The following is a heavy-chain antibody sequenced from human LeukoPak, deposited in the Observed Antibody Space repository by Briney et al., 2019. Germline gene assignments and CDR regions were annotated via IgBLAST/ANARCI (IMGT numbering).Heavy chain of an antibody. CDR2: IYYSGST. D-gene: IGHD2-15*01. Sequence: SETLSLTCTVSGGSISSGDYYWSWIRQPPGKGLEWIGYIYYSGSTYYNPSLKSRVTISVDTSKNQFSLKLSSVTAADTAVYYCAREVGRGYCSGGSCYDYYGMDVWGQGTTVTVSS. V-gene: IGHV4-30-4*01. J-gene: IGHJ6*02. CDR1: GGSISSGDYY. CDR3: AREVGRGYCSGGSCYDYYGMDV.